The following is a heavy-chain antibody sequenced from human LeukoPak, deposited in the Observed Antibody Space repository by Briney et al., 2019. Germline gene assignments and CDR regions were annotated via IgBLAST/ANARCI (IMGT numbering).Heavy chain of an antibody. CDR1: GYTFTGYY. J-gene: IGHJ4*02. V-gene: IGHV1-2*02. D-gene: IGHD3-3*01. CDR2: INPNSGGT. CDR3: ARATGITIFGVVNTIDY. Sequence: ASVKVSCKASGYTFTGYYMHWVRQAPGQGLEWMGWINPNSGGTNYAQKFQGRVTMTRDTSISTAYMELSRLRSDDTAVYYCARATGITIFGVVNTIDYWGQGTLVTVSS.